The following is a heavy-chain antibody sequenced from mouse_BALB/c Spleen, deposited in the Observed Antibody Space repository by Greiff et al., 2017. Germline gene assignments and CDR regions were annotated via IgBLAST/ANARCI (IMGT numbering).Heavy chain of an antibody. CDR1: GYSITSGYY. Sequence: DVKLQESGPGLVKPSQSLSLTCSVTGYSITSGYYWNWIRQFPGNKLEWMGYISYDGSNNYNPSLKNRISITRDTSKNQFFLKLNSVTTEDTATYYCARAPIYDGYYLFAYWGQGTLVTVSA. D-gene: IGHD2-3*01. CDR3: ARAPIYDGYYLFAY. V-gene: IGHV3-6*02. CDR2: ISYDGSN. J-gene: IGHJ3*01.